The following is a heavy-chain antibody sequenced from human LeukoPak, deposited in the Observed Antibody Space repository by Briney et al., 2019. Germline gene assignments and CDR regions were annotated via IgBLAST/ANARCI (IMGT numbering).Heavy chain of an antibody. CDR1: GGTFSSYA. V-gene: IGHV1-69*06. J-gene: IGHJ3*02. Sequence: SVKVSCKASGGTFSSYAISWVRQAPGQGLEWMGGIIPIFGTANYAQKFQGRVTITADKSTSTAYMELSSLRSEDTAVYYCAREFSARADAFDIWGQGTMVTVSS. CDR3: AREFSARADAFDI. CDR2: IIPIFGTA. D-gene: IGHD6-6*01.